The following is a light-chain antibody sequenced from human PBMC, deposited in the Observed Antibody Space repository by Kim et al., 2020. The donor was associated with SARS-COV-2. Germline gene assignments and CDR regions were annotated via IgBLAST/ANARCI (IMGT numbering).Light chain of an antibody. J-gene: IGLJ1*01. CDR2: DVT. V-gene: IGLV2-14*04. CDR1: SRDIGGHNY. CDR3: NSYRNGNTYV. Sequence: QSIDISCTGTSRDIGGHNYGSLHQQQPGKAPTLLIYDVTERPSGVSNRFSGSKSGNTASLTISGLQAEDEADYYCNSYRNGNTYVFGTGTTVTVL.